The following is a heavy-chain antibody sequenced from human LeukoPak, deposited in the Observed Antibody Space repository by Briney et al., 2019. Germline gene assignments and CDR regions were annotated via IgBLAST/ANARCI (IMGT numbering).Heavy chain of an antibody. V-gene: IGHV4-39*07. Sequence: SETLSLTCTVSGGSISSSSYYWGWIRQPPGKGLEWIGEINHSGSTNYNPSLKSRVTISVDTSKNQFSLKLSSVTAADTAVYYCARTYYYDSSGYSPKYYFDYWGQGTLVTVSS. J-gene: IGHJ4*02. D-gene: IGHD3-22*01. CDR3: ARTYYYDSSGYSPKYYFDY. CDR1: GGSISSSSYY. CDR2: INHSGST.